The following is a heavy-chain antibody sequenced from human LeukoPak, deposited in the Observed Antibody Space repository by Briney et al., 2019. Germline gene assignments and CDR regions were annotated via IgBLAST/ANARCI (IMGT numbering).Heavy chain of an antibody. D-gene: IGHD3-3*01. CDR1: GCTFSSYA. Sequence: PGGSLRLSCAASGCTFSSYAMSWVRQAPGKGLEWVSAISGSGGSTYYADSVKGRFTISRDNSKNTLYLQMNSLRAEDTAVYYCAKDLTYYDFWSGRPSYYYGMDVWGQGTTVTVSS. J-gene: IGHJ6*02. CDR2: ISGSGGST. V-gene: IGHV3-23*01. CDR3: AKDLTYYDFWSGRPSYYYGMDV.